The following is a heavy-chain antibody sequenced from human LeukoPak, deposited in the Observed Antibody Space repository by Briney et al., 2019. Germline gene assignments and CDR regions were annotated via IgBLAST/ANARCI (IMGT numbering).Heavy chain of an antibody. J-gene: IGHJ5*02. D-gene: IGHD2-2*01. CDR3: ARSLVVPAASLWFDP. V-gene: IGHV4-59*08. CDR2: IYYSGST. Sequence: SETLSLTCTVSGGSISSYYRSWIRQPPGKGLEWIGYIYYSGSTNYNPSLKSRVTISVDTSKNQFSLKLSSVTAADTAVYYCARSLVVPAASLWFDPWGQGTLVTVSS. CDR1: GGSISSYY.